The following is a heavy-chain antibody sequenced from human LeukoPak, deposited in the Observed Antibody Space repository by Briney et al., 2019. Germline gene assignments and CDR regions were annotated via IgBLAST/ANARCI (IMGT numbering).Heavy chain of an antibody. D-gene: IGHD1-14*01. CDR1: GFTFSSYA. CDR2: ISGSGGST. V-gene: IGHV3-23*01. Sequence: GGSLRLSCAASGFTFSSYAMSWVRQAPGQGLEWVSAISGSGGSTYYADSVKGRVTISRDNSKHTLYLQMNSLRAEDRAVYYCAKPARTDYADYWSQGTLVTVSS. CDR3: AKPARTDYADY. J-gene: IGHJ4*02.